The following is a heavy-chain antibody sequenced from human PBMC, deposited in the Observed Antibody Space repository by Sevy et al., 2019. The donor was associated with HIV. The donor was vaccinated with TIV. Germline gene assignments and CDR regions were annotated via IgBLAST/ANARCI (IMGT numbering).Heavy chain of an antibody. V-gene: IGHV1-2*06. CDR1: GYTFTGYY. J-gene: IGHJ5*02. CDR3: ARDGIVVVVAASDRNWFDP. D-gene: IGHD2-15*01. Sequence: ASVKVSCKASGYTFTGYYMHWVRQAPGQGLEWMGRINPNSGGTNYAQKFQGRVTMTRDTSISTAYMELSRLRPDDTAVYYCARDGIVVVVAASDRNWFDPWGQGTLVTVSS. CDR2: INPNSGGT.